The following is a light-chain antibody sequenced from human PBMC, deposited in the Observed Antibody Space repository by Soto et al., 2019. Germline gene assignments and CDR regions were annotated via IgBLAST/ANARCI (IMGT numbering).Light chain of an antibody. CDR2: AAS. Sequence: DIQMTQSPSSLSASVGDRVTITCRASQSISNYLNWYLQKPGKAPKLLIYAASSLQSGVPSRFSGSGSGTHFTLTIGSLQPEDFATYYCQQSYSTPLTFGGGTKVDIK. J-gene: IGKJ4*01. V-gene: IGKV1-39*01. CDR1: QSISNY. CDR3: QQSYSTPLT.